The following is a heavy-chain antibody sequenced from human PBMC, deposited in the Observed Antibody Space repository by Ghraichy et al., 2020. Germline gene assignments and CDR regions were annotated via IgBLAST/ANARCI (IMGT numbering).Heavy chain of an antibody. Sequence: GGSLRLSCAASGFIFKNYWMSWVRQAPGKGLEWVANINGDGSEDYYVDSVKGRFTISRDNAKNSLYLQMNSLRVEDTAVDYCTRGVRESNYWGPGSLVTVSS. D-gene: IGHD1-26*01. J-gene: IGHJ4*02. CDR2: INGDGSED. V-gene: IGHV3-7*01. CDR3: TRGVRESNY. CDR1: GFIFKNYW.